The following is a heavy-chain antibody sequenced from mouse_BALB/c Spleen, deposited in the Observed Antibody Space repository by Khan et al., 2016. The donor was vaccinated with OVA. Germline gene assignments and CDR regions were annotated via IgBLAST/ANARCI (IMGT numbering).Heavy chain of an antibody. V-gene: IGHV2-9*02. D-gene: IGHD1-1*01. CDR1: VFSLTSYG. Sequence: QVQLKESGPGLVAPSQSLSITCTVSVFSLTSYGVHWVRQPPGKGLEWLGVIWTGGSTNYNSALRSRLTINKDNSENQVFLKMNNRQTDDTAMYCCARELGNSHWYFDVWGAGTTVTVSS. CDR2: IWTGGST. CDR3: ARELGNSHWYFDV. J-gene: IGHJ1*01.